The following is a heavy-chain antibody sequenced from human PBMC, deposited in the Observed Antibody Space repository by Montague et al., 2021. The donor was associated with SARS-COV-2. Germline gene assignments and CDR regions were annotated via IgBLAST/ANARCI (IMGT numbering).Heavy chain of an antibody. D-gene: IGHD5-18*01. J-gene: IGHJ4*02. CDR2: VDYSGNT. CDR1: GGPISGSSDY. Sequence: SETLSLTCTVTGGPISGSSDYWGWIRRSPGKGLEWIASVDYSGNTXYSPSLKSRLTISVDTSKNQFSLKLNFVTAADTALYYCARREYSYGWGDWGQGTLVTVSS. CDR3: ARREYSYGWGD. V-gene: IGHV4-39*01.